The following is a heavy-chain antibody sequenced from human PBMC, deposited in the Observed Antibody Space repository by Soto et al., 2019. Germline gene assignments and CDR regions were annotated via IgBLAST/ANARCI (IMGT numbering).Heavy chain of an antibody. Sequence: EAQLLESGGELIQPGGSLRLSCAASGFTYSSYGMSWVRQAPGKGLEWIAGLSRGGGSTYYADSVKGRFTISRDNSKNTLDLIMNSLRVEDTALYYCARDGQYRTDGFDIWGQGTMVTVSS. CDR1: GFTYSSYG. J-gene: IGHJ3*02. D-gene: IGHD5-12*01. V-gene: IGHV3-23*01. CDR3: ARDGQYRTDGFDI. CDR2: LSRGGGST.